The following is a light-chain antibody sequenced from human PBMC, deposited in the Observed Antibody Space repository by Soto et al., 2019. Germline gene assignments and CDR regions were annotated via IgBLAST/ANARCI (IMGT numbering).Light chain of an antibody. CDR2: SNS. CDR3: QSHDTSLRGWV. CDR1: SSNTGAGSD. J-gene: IGLJ3*02. V-gene: IGLV1-40*01. Sequence: QSVLTQPPSVSGAPGQRVTISCTGTSSNTGAGSDVHWYQQHPGTAPRYLIYSNSNRPSGVPDRFSGSKSGTSASLAISGLQAEDEADYFCQSHDTSLRGWVFGGGTKLTVL.